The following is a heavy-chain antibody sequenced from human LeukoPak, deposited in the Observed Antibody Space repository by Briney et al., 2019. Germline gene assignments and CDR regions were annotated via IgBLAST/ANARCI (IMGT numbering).Heavy chain of an antibody. J-gene: IGHJ4*02. CDR1: GLSFTKAW. Sequence: PGGSLRLSCAASGLSFTKAWMSWVRQAPGKGLEWVAVIWYDGSNKYYADSVKGRFTISRDNSKNTLYLQMNSLRAEDTAVYYCARGCLGNCPKGATFDHWGQGTLVTVSS. V-gene: IGHV3-33*07. CDR2: IWYDGSNK. D-gene: IGHD4-23*01. CDR3: ARGCLGNCPKGATFDH.